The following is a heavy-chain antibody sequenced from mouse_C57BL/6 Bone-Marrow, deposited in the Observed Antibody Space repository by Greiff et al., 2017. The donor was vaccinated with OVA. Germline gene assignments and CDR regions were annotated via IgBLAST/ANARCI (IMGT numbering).Heavy chain of an antibody. J-gene: IGHJ3*01. CDR1: GFTFSSYA. CDR3: ERDRQYYGSSPFAY. CDR2: ISDGGSYT. D-gene: IGHD1-1*01. V-gene: IGHV5-4*01. Sequence: EVMLVESGGGLVKPGGSLKLSCAASGFTFSSYAMSWVRQTPEKRLEWVATISDGGSYTYYPDNVKGRFTISRDNAKNNLYLRISNLKSEDTAMYYCERDRQYYGSSPFAYWGQGTLVTVSA.